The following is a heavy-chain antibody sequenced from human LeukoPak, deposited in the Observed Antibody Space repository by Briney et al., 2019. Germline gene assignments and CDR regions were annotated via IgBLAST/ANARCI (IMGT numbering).Heavy chain of an antibody. J-gene: IGHJ4*02. CDR3: ARQRGSPYSGSYYYFDY. D-gene: IGHD1-26*01. Sequence: KPSETLSLTCTVSGGSISGSINYWGWIRQPPGKGLEWIGSVYHSGSTNCNPSLKSRVTISVDTSKNQFSLKLTSVTAADTTVYYCARQRGSPYSGSYYYFDYWGQGTLVTVSS. V-gene: IGHV4-39*01. CDR2: VYHSGST. CDR1: GGSISGSINY.